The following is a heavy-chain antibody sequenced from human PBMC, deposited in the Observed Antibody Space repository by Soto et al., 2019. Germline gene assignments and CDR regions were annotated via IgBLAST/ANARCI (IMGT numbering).Heavy chain of an antibody. CDR1: GFTFSSYG. CDR3: ARESGALTVTRYNWFDP. CDR2: IWYDGSNK. J-gene: IGHJ5*02. Sequence: QVQLVESGGGVVHPGRSLRLSCAASGFTFSSYGMHWVRQAPGKGLDWVAVIWYDGSNKYYADSVKGRFTISRDNSKNTLYLQMNSLRAEDTAVYYCARESGALTVTRYNWFDPWGQGTLVTVSS. V-gene: IGHV3-33*01. D-gene: IGHD4-4*01.